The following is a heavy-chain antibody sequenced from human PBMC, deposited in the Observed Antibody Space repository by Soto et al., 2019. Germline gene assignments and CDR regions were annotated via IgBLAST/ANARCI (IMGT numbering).Heavy chain of an antibody. D-gene: IGHD3-3*01. CDR1: GFTFGDHA. V-gene: IGHV3-9*01. CDR2: ISWDSATI. Sequence: EVQLVESGGDLVQPGGSLRLSCAASGFTFGDHAMHWVRQVPGRGLELVSGISWDSATIDYGDSVKGRFTISRDNAKNSLYLQMDSLRPEDTAFYFCAQDNVGGWSVPRGGSYAYFGLDVWGQGTTVTVSS. J-gene: IGHJ6*02. CDR3: AQDNVGGWSVPRGGSYAYFGLDV.